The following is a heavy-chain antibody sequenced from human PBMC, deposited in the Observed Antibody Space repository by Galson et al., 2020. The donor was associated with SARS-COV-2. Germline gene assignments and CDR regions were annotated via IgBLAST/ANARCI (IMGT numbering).Heavy chain of an antibody. CDR3: ARWSGSALDY. D-gene: IGHD1-26*01. V-gene: IGHV3-30-3*01. CDR1: GFTFSSYA. CDR2: ISYDGSNK. J-gene: IGHJ4*02. Sequence: GALRLSCAASGFTFSSYAMHWVRQAPGKGLEWVAVISYDGSNKYYADSVKVRFTISRDNSKNTLYLQMNSLRAEDTAVYYCARWSGSALDYWGQGTLVTVSS.